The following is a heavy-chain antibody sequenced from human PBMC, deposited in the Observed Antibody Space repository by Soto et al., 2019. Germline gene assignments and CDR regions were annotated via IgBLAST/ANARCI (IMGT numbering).Heavy chain of an antibody. CDR1: GFTVSSNY. Sequence: XGSLRLSCAASGFTVSSNYMSWVRQAPGKGLEWVSVIYSGGSTYYADSVKGRFTISGDNSKNTLYLQMNSLRAEDTAVYYCARAAPSSIAAPFDYWGQGTLVTVSS. D-gene: IGHD6-25*01. V-gene: IGHV3-53*01. CDR2: IYSGGST. J-gene: IGHJ4*02. CDR3: ARAAPSSIAAPFDY.